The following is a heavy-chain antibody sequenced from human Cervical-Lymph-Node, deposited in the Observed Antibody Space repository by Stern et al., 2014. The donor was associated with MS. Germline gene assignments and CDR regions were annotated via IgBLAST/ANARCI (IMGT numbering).Heavy chain of an antibody. J-gene: IGHJ4*02. Sequence: EVQLVESGGGSVQPGGSLRLSCAASGFTFSTYWMHWVRQVPGKGLVWVSRIDEKGTITSYADSVRGRFTISRDNAKNTLYLQMDSLRAEDTALYYCTRDIGGAAGYWGQGILVTVSS. V-gene: IGHV3-74*01. CDR2: IDEKGTIT. CDR1: GFTFSTYW. CDR3: TRDIGGAAGY. D-gene: IGHD3-16*01.